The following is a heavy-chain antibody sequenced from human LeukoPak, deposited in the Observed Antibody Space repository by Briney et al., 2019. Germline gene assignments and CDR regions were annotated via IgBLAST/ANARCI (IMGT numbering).Heavy chain of an antibody. V-gene: IGHV4-59*01. Sequence: SETLSLTCTVSGGSISSYYWSWIRQPPGKGLEWIGYIYYSGSTNYNPSLKSRVTISVDTSKNQFSLKLSSVTAADTAVYYCARTTGYSSSWHPSPVDIWFDPWGQGTLVTVSS. CDR3: ARTTGYSSSWHPSPVDIWFDP. J-gene: IGHJ5*02. D-gene: IGHD6-13*01. CDR1: GGSISSYY. CDR2: IYYSGST.